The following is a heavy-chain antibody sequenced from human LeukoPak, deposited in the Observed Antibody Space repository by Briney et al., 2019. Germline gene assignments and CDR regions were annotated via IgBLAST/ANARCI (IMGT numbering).Heavy chain of an antibody. V-gene: IGHV1-69*13. CDR3: ALLDTAMVPIAEYFHH. CDR2: IIPFFGTA. CDR1: GGTFSSYA. J-gene: IGHJ1*01. D-gene: IGHD5-18*01. Sequence: EASVKVSCKASGGTFSSYAISWVRQAPGQGLEWMGGIIPFFGTANFAQKFQGRVTITADESTSTAYMELSSLRSEDTAAYYCALLDTAMVPIAEYFHHWGQGTLVTVSS.